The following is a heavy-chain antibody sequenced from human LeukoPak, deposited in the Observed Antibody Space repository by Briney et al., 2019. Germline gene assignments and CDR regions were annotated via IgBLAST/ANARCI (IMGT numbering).Heavy chain of an antibody. CDR1: GGSISSYY. V-gene: IGHV4-4*07. CDR2: IYTSGST. D-gene: IGHD3-3*01. J-gene: IGHJ5*02. CDR3: ARDRVFGVGTNWFDP. Sequence: SETLSLTCTVSGGSISSYYWSWIRQPAGKGLEWIGRIYTSGSTNYNPSLKSRVTMSVDTSKNQFSLKLSSVTAADTAVYYCARDRVFGVGTNWFDPWGQGTLVTVSS.